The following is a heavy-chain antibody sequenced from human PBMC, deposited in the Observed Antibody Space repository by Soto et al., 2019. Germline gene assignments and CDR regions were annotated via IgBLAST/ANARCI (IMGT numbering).Heavy chain of an antibody. D-gene: IGHD2-21*01. V-gene: IGHV4-61*01. Sequence: GGSECRCRWYSNWFRQPPGKGLEWIGFIHYSGSTNYNPSLKSRVTMSVDTSKNQFSLKLTSVNAADTAVYYCTRGGDAYKNGHWGQGTLVTVSS. CDR1: GGSECRCRWY. J-gene: IGHJ4*02. CDR3: TRGGDAYKNGH. CDR2: IHYSGST.